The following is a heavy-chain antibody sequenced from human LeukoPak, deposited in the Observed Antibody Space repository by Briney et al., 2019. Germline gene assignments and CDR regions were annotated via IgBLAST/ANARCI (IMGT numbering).Heavy chain of an antibody. CDR3: ARGYDFWSGYSNHYYGMDV. J-gene: IGHJ6*02. Sequence: GGSLRLSCAASGFTFSDYYMSWIRQAPGKGLEWVSYISSSGSTIYYADPVKGRFTISRDNAKNSLYLQMNSLRAEDTAVYYCARGYDFWSGYSNHYYGMDVWGQGTTVTVSS. V-gene: IGHV3-11*01. D-gene: IGHD3-3*01. CDR2: ISSSGSTI. CDR1: GFTFSDYY.